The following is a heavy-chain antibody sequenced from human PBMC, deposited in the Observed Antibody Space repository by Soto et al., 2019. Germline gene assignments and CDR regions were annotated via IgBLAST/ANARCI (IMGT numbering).Heavy chain of an antibody. Sequence: QVRLVESGGGVVQPGGSLRLSCVASGFTFSDFGMHWVRQGPGKGLEWLAVISEDAETDFHADSVKGRFTVSRDNFKETLYLQMNSLTTHDSGVYFCAKAPFRRPYYFYGMDVWGQGTTVIVSS. CDR1: GFTFSDFG. D-gene: IGHD3-10*01. J-gene: IGHJ6*02. V-gene: IGHV3-30*18. CDR2: ISEDAETD. CDR3: AKAPFRRPYYFYGMDV.